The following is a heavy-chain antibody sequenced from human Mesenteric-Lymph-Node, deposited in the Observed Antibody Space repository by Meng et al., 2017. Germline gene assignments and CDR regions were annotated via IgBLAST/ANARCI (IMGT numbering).Heavy chain of an antibody. V-gene: IGHV3-23*01. D-gene: IGHD3-16*01. CDR1: GFDFSSSA. J-gene: IGHJ3*02. CDR3: AKDLGPGNIMDAFDI. Sequence: GGSLRLSCAASGFDFSSSAMDWVRQVPGKGLEWVAGTSYTGGNTYYGESVKGRFTLSRDNSNRMLYLQMNNLRVEDTALYYCAKDLGPGNIMDAFDIWGQGTMVTVSS. CDR2: TSYTGGNT.